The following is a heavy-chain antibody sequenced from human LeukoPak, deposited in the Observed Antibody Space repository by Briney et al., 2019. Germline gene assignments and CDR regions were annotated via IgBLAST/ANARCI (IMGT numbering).Heavy chain of an antibody. D-gene: IGHD4-11*01. V-gene: IGHV4-59*01. CDR3: ARGSQDYSNFPFDY. CDR1: GGSISSYY. J-gene: IGHJ4*02. Sequence: SETLSLTCTVSGGSISSYYWSWIRQPPGKGLEWIGYIYYSGSTNYNPSLKSRVTISVDTSKNQFSLKLSSVTAADTAVYYCARGSQDYSNFPFDYWGQGTLVTVSS. CDR2: IYYSGST.